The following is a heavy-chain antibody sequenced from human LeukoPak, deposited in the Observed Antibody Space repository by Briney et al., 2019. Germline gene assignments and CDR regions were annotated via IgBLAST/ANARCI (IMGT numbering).Heavy chain of an antibody. CDR1: GGSISSSAYY. J-gene: IGHJ6*03. Sequence: SETLSLTCTVSGGSISSSAYYWGWIRRPPGKGLEWIGHIYYSGSTYDNPSLKSRVTISIDMSKNQFSLKLSSVTAADTAVYYCARSRYGSATFSGVYMDVWGKGTTVTVSS. D-gene: IGHD3-10*01. V-gene: IGHV4-39*07. CDR3: ARSRYGSATFSGVYMDV. CDR2: IYYSGST.